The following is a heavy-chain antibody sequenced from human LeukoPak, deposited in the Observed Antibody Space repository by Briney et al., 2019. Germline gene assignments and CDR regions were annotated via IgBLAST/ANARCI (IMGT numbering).Heavy chain of an antibody. J-gene: IGHJ5*02. D-gene: IGHD1-7*01. CDR1: GGSISRSNYY. V-gene: IGHV4-39*07. Sequence: PSETLSLTCIVSGGSISRSNYYWGWIRQPPGKGLEWIASIYYTGSTYYNLSLKSRVTISVDTSKNQFSLNLTSVTAADTAVYYCATEMGDNSNWQGRSENWFDPWGQGTLVTVSS. CDR2: IYYTGST. CDR3: ATEMGDNSNWQGRSENWFDP.